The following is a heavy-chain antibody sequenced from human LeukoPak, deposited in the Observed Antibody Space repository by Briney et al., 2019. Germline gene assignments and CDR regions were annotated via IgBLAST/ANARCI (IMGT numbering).Heavy chain of an antibody. V-gene: IGHV3-21*01. CDR2: ISSSSSYI. D-gene: IGHD6-6*01. J-gene: IGHJ4*02. CDR1: GFTFSSYS. CDR3: ARGRSSSADFDY. Sequence: PGGSLRLSCAASGFTFSSYSMNWVRQAPGKGLEWVSSISSSSSYIYYADSVKGRFTISRDNAKNSLYLQMNSLRAEDTAVYYCARGRSSSADFDYWGQGTLVSVSS.